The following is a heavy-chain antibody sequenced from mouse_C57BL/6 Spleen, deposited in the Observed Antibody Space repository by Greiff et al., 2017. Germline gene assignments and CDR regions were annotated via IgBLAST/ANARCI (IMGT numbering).Heavy chain of an antibody. CDR3: ARGDYYGKGYFDV. Sequence: QVQLKQPGAELVKPGASVKLSCKASGYTFTSYWMQWVKQRPGQGLEWIGEIDPSDSYTNYNQKFKGKATLTVDTSSSTAYMQLSSLTSEDSAVYYCARGDYYGKGYFDVWGTGTTVTVSS. CDR1: GYTFTSYW. D-gene: IGHD1-1*01. CDR2: IDPSDSYT. J-gene: IGHJ1*03. V-gene: IGHV1-50*01.